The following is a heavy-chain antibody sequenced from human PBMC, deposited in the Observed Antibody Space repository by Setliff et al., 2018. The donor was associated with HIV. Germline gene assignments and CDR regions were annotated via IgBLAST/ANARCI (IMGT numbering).Heavy chain of an antibody. CDR3: ARDQYCSGGSCYPNWFDP. CDR2: INHSGST. Sequence: SETLSLTCAVYGGSFSGYYWSWIRQPPGKGLEWIGEINHSGSTKYNPSLKSRVTISVDTSKNQFSLKLSSVTAADTAVYYCARDQYCSGGSCYPNWFDPWGQGTLVTVSS. J-gene: IGHJ5*02. CDR1: GGSFSGYY. V-gene: IGHV4-34*01. D-gene: IGHD2-15*01.